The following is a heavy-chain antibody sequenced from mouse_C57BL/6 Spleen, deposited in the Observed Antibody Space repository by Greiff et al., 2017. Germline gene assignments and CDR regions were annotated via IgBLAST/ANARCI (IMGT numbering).Heavy chain of an antibody. CDR1: GFSLTSYG. J-gene: IGHJ3*01. CDR2: IWGDGST. V-gene: IGHV2-3*01. Sequence: VQLVESGPGLVAPSQSLSITCTVSGFSLTSYGVSWVRQPPGKGLEWLGVIWGDGSTNYHSAHISRLSISKDNSKRQVFLKLNSRQTDDTATYYCAKPEIYDSRSWFAYWGQGTLVTVSA. CDR3: AKPEIYDSRSWFAY. D-gene: IGHD2-3*01.